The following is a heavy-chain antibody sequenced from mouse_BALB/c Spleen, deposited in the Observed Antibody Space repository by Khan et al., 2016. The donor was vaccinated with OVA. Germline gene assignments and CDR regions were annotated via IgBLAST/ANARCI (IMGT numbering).Heavy chain of an antibody. CDR1: GYTFTDYY. V-gene: IGHV1-77*01. Sequence: QVQLQQAGAELARPGASVKLSCKASGYTFTDYYINWVKQRTGKGHEWIGEISHGSGDNYYNEKFKGKDKLNADKFASTAYMQLSSLTSEASAVYFCARSNYFGFTFAYWGHRTLVTVSA. J-gene: IGHJ3*01. CDR3: ARSNYFGFTFAY. CDR2: ISHGSGDN. D-gene: IGHD1-2*01.